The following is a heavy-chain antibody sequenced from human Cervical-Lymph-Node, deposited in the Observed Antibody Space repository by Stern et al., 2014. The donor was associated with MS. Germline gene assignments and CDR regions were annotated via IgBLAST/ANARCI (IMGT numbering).Heavy chain of an antibody. CDR2: IDTGNGNT. D-gene: IGHD3-3*01. J-gene: IGHJ4*02. V-gene: IGHV1-3*04. CDR1: GYTLTTYG. Sequence: QLVQSGAEVKKPGASVKVSCRASGYTLTTYGMHWVRQAPGQGFEWMGRIDTGNGNTEYSQRFQGRVTITRDSTASTVYMQLSSLRYEDTAVYYCARPSYYDFWSGPFDYWGQGTLLTVSS. CDR3: ARPSYYDFWSGPFDY.